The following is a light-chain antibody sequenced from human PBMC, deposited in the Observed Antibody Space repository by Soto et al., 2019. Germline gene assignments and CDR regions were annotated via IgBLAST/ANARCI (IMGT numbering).Light chain of an antibody. Sequence: EIGFTQSPSTLSLSTGERATLSCRASQSVSSYLAWYQQKPGQAPRLLIYDASNRATGIPARFSGSGSGTDFTLTISSLEPEDFAVYYCQQRSNWPITFGQGTRLE. CDR2: DAS. CDR1: QSVSSY. J-gene: IGKJ5*01. CDR3: QQRSNWPIT. V-gene: IGKV3-11*01.